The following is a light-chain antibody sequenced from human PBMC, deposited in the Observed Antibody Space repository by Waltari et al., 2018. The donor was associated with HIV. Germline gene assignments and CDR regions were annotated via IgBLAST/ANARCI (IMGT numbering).Light chain of an antibody. CDR2: GAS. CDR3: QQYGSSPWT. V-gene: IGKV3-20*01. CDR1: QSVSSSN. J-gene: IGKJ1*01. Sequence: EIVLTQSPGTLSLSPGERATVSCRASQSVSSSNLAWYQQKPGQAPRLLIYGASSRATGISDRVSGSGSGTDFTLTISRLEPEDFAVYYCQQYGSSPWTFGQGTKVEIK.